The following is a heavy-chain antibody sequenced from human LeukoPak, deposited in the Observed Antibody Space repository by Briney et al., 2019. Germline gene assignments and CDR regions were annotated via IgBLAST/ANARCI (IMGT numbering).Heavy chain of an antibody. V-gene: IGHV3-74*01. CDR2: INSDGSST. D-gene: IGHD3-9*01. Sequence: GGSLRLSCAASGFTFSSYWMHWVRQAPGKGLVWVSRINSDGSSTSYADSVKGRFTISRDNAKNTLYLQMNSLRAEDTAVYYCASDEGAILTGYYNFDYWGQGTLLTVSS. CDR3: ASDEGAILTGYYNFDY. J-gene: IGHJ4*02. CDR1: GFTFSSYW.